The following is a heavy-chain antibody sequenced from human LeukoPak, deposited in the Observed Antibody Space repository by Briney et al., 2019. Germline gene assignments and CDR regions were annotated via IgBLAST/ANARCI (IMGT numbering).Heavy chain of an antibody. CDR1: GFTFSDYW. CDR2: IKQEGSEK. D-gene: IGHD6-19*01. V-gene: IGHV3-7*01. J-gene: IGHJ4*02. Sequence: SGGSLRLSCAASGFTFSDYWMSWVRQAPGKGLEWVANIKQEGSEKYYVDSVKGRFTISRDNAKNPLYLQMNSLRAEDTAVYYCARTKWLEAIDYWGQGTLVTVSS. CDR3: ARTKWLEAIDY.